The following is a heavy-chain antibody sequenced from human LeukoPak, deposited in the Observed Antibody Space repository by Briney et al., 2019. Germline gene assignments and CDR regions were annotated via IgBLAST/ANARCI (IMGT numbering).Heavy chain of an antibody. CDR3: ASRNSNYYDSSGYSDY. V-gene: IGHV4-34*01. Sequence: SETLSLTCAVYGGSFSGYYWSWIRQPPGKGLEWIGGINHSGSTNYNPSLKSRVTISVDTSKNQFSLKLSSVTAADTAVYYCASRNSNYYDSSGYSDYWGQGTLVTVSS. CDR1: GGSFSGYY. CDR2: INHSGST. D-gene: IGHD3-22*01. J-gene: IGHJ4*02.